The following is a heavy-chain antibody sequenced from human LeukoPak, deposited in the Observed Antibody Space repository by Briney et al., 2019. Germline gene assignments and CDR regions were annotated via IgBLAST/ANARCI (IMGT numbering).Heavy chain of an antibody. CDR1: GFTLSSYA. Sequence: GGSLRLSCAASGFTLSSYAMSWVRQAPGKVLEWVSSISGTGGTTYHAESVKGRFTISRDNSKNTLYLEMKSLRAEDMAVYYCASSTYVDYPCCLDYWGQGTLVTVSS. CDR2: ISGTGGTT. V-gene: IGHV3-23*01. CDR3: ASSTYVDYPCCLDY. J-gene: IGHJ4*02. D-gene: IGHD3-9*01.